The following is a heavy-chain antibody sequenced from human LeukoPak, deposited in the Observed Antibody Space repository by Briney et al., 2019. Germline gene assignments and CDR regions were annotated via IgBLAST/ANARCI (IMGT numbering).Heavy chain of an antibody. CDR2: IIPIFGTA. Sequence: SVKVSCKASGGTFSGFAISWVRQAPGQGLEWMGGIIPIFGTANYAQRFQGRVTTTADESTSTAYMELSSLRSEDTAVYYCARLLPHNYDILTASGFDDWGQRTLVTVSS. D-gene: IGHD3-9*01. V-gene: IGHV1-69*13. CDR3: ARLLPHNYDILTASGFDD. J-gene: IGHJ5*02. CDR1: GGTFSGFA.